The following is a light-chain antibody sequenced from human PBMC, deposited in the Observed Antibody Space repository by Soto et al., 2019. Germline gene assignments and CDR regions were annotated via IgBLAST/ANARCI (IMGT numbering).Light chain of an antibody. CDR2: GNN. CDR1: SSNIGAGYD. J-gene: IGLJ1*01. CDR3: PSYDSSLSAYV. V-gene: IGLV1-40*01. Sequence: QSALTQPPSVSGAPGQRVTISCTGSSSNIGAGYDVHWYQQLPGTAPKLLIYGNNNRPSGVPDRFSGSKSGTSASLAITGLEAADEADYYCPSYDSSLSAYVFGTGTKLTVL.